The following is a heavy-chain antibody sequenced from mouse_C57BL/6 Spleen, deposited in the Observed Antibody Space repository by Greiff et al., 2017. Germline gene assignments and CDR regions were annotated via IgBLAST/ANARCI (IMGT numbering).Heavy chain of an antibody. CDR3: ARSGDYGEDPHWYFDV. D-gene: IGHD1-1*02. CDR1: GYTFTSYW. Sequence: QVQLQQPGAELVKPGASVKLSCKASGYTFTSYWMQWVKQRPGQGLEWIGEIDPSDSYTNYNQKFKGKATLTVDTSSSTAYMQLSSLTSEDSAVYYCARSGDYGEDPHWYFDVWGTGTTVTVSS. J-gene: IGHJ1*03. CDR2: IDPSDSYT. V-gene: IGHV1-50*01.